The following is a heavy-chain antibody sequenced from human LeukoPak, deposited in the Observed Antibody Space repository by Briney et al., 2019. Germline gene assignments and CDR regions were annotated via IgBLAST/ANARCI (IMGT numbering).Heavy chain of an antibody. CDR3: ARYSGSYYGSEYFQH. V-gene: IGHV1-2*02. CDR2: INPNSGGT. Sequence: EASVKVSCEASGYTFTGYYMHWVRQAPGQGLEWMGWINPNSGGTNYAQKFQGRVTMTRDTSISTAYMELSRLRSDDTAVYYCARYSGSYYGSEYFQHWGQGALVTVSS. J-gene: IGHJ1*01. CDR1: GYTFTGYY. D-gene: IGHD1-26*01.